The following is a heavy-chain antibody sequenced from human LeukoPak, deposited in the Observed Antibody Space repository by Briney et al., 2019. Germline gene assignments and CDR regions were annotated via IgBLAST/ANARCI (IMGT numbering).Heavy chain of an antibody. CDR2: INTNTGNP. V-gene: IGHV7-4-1*02. CDR3: ASGIAVAAGAFDI. D-gene: IGHD6-19*01. Sequence: GASVKVSCKASGYTFTSYGIGWVRQAPGQGLEWMGWINTNTGNPTYAQGFTGRFVFSLDTSVSTAYLQISSLKAEDTAVYYCASGIAVAAGAFDIWGQGTMVTVSS. CDR1: GYTFTSYG. J-gene: IGHJ3*02.